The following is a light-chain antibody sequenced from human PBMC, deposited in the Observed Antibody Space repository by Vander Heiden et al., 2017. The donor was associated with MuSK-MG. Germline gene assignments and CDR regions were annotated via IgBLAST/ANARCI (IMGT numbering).Light chain of an antibody. V-gene: IGKV1-33*01. CDR2: KAS. CDR1: QGITNS. CDR3: QQDERDSHT. J-gene: IGKJ2*01. Sequence: IQMSPSPSSLSASVGDRVTITCRASQGITNSLDWFQQKPGKAPKLLIYKASNLEAGVPSRFSGSGSGTDFTLTISSLQPEDTATYYCQQDERDSHTFGQGTKVEI.